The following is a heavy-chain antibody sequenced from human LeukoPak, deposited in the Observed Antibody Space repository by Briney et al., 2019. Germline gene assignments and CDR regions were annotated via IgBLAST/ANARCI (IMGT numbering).Heavy chain of an antibody. CDR1: GFTFTAYA. CDR2: ITGSGGHT. V-gene: IGHV3-23*01. J-gene: IGHJ5*02. Sequence: GGSLRLSCAASGFTFTAYAMSWVRQDPRAGLEWVSGITGSGGHTVYADSVKGRFTISRDNSGNTLFLQMNSLRVDDTAVYFCAMDPNGDYIGATSFDPWGRGTLVTVSS. CDR3: AMDPNGDYIGATSFDP. D-gene: IGHD4-17*01.